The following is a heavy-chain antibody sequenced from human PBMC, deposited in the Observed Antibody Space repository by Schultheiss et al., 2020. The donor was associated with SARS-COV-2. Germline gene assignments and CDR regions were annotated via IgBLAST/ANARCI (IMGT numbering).Heavy chain of an antibody. CDR2: IYSGGNT. J-gene: IGHJ6*02. CDR3: ARTTTVTTLFAMDV. D-gene: IGHD4-17*01. CDR1: GFAVSSIY. V-gene: IGHV3-53*01. Sequence: GGSLRLSCAASGFAVSSIYMTWVRQAPGKGLEWVSVIYSGGNTYYADSVKGRFTISRDNSKNTLYLQMNSLRAEDTAVYYCARTTTVTTLFAMDVWGQGTTVTVSS.